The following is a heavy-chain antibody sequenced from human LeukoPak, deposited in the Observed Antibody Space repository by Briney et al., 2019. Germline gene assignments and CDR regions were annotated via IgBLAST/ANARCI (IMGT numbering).Heavy chain of an antibody. D-gene: IGHD2-2*01. CDR1: GYTFTGYF. Sequence: ASVKVSCKASGYTFTGYFMHGVRQAPGQGLEWMGWINPNSGVTNYAQKFRGRVTMTRDTSISTAYMELSRLRFEDTAEYYCAKDVVPAAMAWFDPWGQGTLVTVSS. V-gene: IGHV1-2*02. CDR3: AKDVVPAAMAWFDP. J-gene: IGHJ5*02. CDR2: INPNSGVT.